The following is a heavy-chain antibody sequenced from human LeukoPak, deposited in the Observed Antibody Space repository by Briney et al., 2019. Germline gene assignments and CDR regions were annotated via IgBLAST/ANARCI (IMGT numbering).Heavy chain of an antibody. CDR3: AKDERRGAVAGTGIDY. D-gene: IGHD6-19*01. V-gene: IGHV3-30*02. Sequence: GGSLRLSCAASGFTFSSYGMHWVRQAPGKGLEWVAFIRYDGSTKYYADSVKGRFTISRDNSKNTLYLQMNSLRAEDTAVYYCAKDERRGAVAGTGIDYWGQGTLVTVSS. CDR1: GFTFSSYG. CDR2: IRYDGSTK. J-gene: IGHJ4*02.